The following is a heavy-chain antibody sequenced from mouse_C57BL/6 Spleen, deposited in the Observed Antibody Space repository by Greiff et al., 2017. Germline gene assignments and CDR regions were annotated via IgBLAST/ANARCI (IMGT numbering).Heavy chain of an antibody. CDR2: INPSSGYT. D-gene: IGHD2-4*01. J-gene: IGHJ2*01. Sequence: QVQLQQSGAALARPGASVKMSCKASGYTFTSYTMHWVKQRPGQGLEWIGYINPSSGYTKYNQKFKDKATLTVDKSSSTAYMQLSSLTSEDSAVYYCARYDYDKYYWGQGTTLTVSS. V-gene: IGHV1-4*01. CDR1: GYTFTSYT. CDR3: ARYDYDKYY.